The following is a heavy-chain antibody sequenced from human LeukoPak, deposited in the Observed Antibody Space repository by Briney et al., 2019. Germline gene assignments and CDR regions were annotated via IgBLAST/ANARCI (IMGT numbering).Heavy chain of an antibody. CDR3: ARDPYSSSSGSGGY. Sequence: PGKSLRLSCAASGFTFSSYGMYRVRQAPGKGLEWVAVIWYDGRNKHYADSVKGRFTISRDNARNTLFPQMNSLRAEDTAVYYCARDPYSSSSGSGGYWGQGTPVTVSS. V-gene: IGHV3-33*01. D-gene: IGHD6-13*01. J-gene: IGHJ4*02. CDR2: IWYDGRNK. CDR1: GFTFSSYG.